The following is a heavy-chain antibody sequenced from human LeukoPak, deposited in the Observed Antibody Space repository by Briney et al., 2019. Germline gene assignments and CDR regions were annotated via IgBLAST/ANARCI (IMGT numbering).Heavy chain of an antibody. D-gene: IGHD1-1*01. CDR1: DYTYTSYG. CDR3: ARDGTPGTTFRFDP. Sequence: ASVKVSCKASDYTYTSYGISWVRQAPGQGLEWMGWISGYNGNTNYAQKFQARVTMTTGTSTTTAYMELRSLRSDDTAVYYCARDGTPGTTFRFDPWGQGTLVIVSS. V-gene: IGHV1-18*01. CDR2: ISGYNGNT. J-gene: IGHJ5*02.